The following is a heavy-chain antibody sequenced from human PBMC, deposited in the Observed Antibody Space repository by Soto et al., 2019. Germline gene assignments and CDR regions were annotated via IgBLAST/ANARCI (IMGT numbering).Heavy chain of an antibody. V-gene: IGHV4-31*03. D-gene: IGHD1-1*01. Sequence: SETLSLTCTVTGGSTTSGDQYWTWIRHRPGDGLEWFGYINHRGSLYYNPSLKSRVSMSVYTSKNQFSLNLSSVTAADTAVYYCARELPKRQGRNMDVWGPGTTLTV. CDR3: ARELPKRQGRNMDV. CDR2: INHRGSL. CDR1: GGSTTSGDQY. J-gene: IGHJ6*02.